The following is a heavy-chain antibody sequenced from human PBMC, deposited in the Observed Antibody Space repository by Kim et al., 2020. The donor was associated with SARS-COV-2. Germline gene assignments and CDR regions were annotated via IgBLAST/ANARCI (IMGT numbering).Heavy chain of an antibody. D-gene: IGHD3-10*01. V-gene: IGHV3-21*01. Sequence: YSEGSMKGRFTISGEDARNSLFLQMNGRRAEETAVYYCARAACGVLIMLDYWGQGTLVTVSA. CDR3: ARAACGVLIMLDY. J-gene: IGHJ4*02.